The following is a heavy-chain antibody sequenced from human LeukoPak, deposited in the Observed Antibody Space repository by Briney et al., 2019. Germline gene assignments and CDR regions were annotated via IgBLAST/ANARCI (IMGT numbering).Heavy chain of an antibody. J-gene: IGHJ3*02. V-gene: IGHV5-51*01. CDR1: GYSFTNYW. Sequence: GESLQISCQGSGYSFTNYWIGWVRQMPGKGLEWMGIIYPGDSDTRYSPSFQGQVTISADKSISTAYLQWSSLKASDTAMYYCATGRGYSGYDTPPESDAFDIWGQGTMVTVSS. D-gene: IGHD5-12*01. CDR3: ATGRGYSGYDTPPESDAFDI. CDR2: IYPGDSDT.